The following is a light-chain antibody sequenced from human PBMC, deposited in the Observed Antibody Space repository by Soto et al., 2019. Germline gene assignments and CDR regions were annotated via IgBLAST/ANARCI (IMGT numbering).Light chain of an antibody. Sequence: QSVLTQPPSVSGSPGQSVTISCTGTSSDVGSYNRVSWYQQPPGTAPKLMIYEVSNRPSGVPDRFSGSKSGNTASLTISGLQAEDEADYYCSSYTSTSPYVFGPGTKVPVL. CDR1: SSDVGSYNR. V-gene: IGLV2-18*02. J-gene: IGLJ1*01. CDR3: SSYTSTSPYV. CDR2: EVS.